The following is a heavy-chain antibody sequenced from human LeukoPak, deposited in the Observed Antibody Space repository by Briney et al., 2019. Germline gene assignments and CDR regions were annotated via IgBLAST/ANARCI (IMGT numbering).Heavy chain of an antibody. J-gene: IGHJ3*01. CDR3: ARGFWSGPSGWGVGFDL. Sequence: PGGSLRLSCAGSGFTFSAHSMNWVRQAPGRPPEWLSYISSTGSVYYAPSVQGRFAISRDNARDSLFLQMSGLRGEDTAVYYCARGFWSGPSGWGVGFDLWGQGTMVTVSS. D-gene: IGHD3-3*01. V-gene: IGHV3-69-1*01. CDR2: ISSTGSV. CDR1: GFTFSAHS.